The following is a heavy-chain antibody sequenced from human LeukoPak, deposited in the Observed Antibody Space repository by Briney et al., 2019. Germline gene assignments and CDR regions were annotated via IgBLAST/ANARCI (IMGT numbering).Heavy chain of an antibody. J-gene: IGHJ5*02. D-gene: IGHD5-24*01. Sequence: GGSLRLSCTASGFTFGDYAMSWFRQAPGKGLEWVGFIRGKANGGTTEYAASVKGRFTISRDGSESIAYLQMNSLKTEDTAVYYCTRDGRDAYNPSWGQGTLVTVSS. CDR2: IRGKANGGTT. V-gene: IGHV3-49*01. CDR3: TRDGRDAYNPS. CDR1: GFTFGDYA.